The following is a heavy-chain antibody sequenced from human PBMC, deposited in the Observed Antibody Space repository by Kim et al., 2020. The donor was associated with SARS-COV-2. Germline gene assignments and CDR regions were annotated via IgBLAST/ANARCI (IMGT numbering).Heavy chain of an antibody. CDR3: ASSHYGSGTPFDY. Sequence: GGSLRLSCAASGFTFSSYSMNWVRQAPGKGLEWVSSISSSSSYIYYADSVKGRFTISRDNAKNSLYLQMNSLRAEDTAVYYCASSHYGSGTPFDYWGQGTLVTASS. CDR2: ISSSSSYI. D-gene: IGHD3-10*01. CDR1: GFTFSSYS. V-gene: IGHV3-21*01. J-gene: IGHJ4*02.